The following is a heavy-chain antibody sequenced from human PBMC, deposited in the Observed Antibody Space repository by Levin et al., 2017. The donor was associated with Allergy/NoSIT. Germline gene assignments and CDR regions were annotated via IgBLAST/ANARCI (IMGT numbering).Heavy chain of an antibody. D-gene: IGHD2-2*01. J-gene: IGHJ3*02. V-gene: IGHV5-10-1*01. CDR2: IDPSDSYP. CDR3: ATPPGYCNTTRCYVGAFDI. Sequence: GESLKISCKGSGYSSKSYWISWVRQMPGKGLEWMGKIDPSDSYPDYSPSFEGHVTISADRSISTAYLQWSSLKASDTAMYYCATPPGYCNTTRCYVGAFDIWGQGTMVTVSS. CDR1: GYSSKSYW.